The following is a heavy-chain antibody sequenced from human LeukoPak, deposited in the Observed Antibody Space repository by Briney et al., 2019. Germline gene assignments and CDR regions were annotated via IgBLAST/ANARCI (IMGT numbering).Heavy chain of an antibody. CDR1: GGSISSYY. D-gene: IGHD3-10*01. J-gene: IGHJ4*02. CDR2: IYYSGST. Sequence: PSETLSLTCTVSGGSISSYYWSWIRQPPGKGLEWIGYIYYSGSTNYNPSLKSRVTISVDTSKNQFSLKLSSVTAADTAVYYCARHMVRGVLDYWGQGTLVTVSS. CDR3: ARHMVRGVLDY. V-gene: IGHV4-59*08.